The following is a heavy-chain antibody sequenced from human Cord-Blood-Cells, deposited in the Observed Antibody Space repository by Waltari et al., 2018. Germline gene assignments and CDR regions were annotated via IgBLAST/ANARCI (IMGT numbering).Heavy chain of an antibody. CDR2: IYYSGST. CDR3: ARFLEWLYYFDY. V-gene: IGHV4-39*01. D-gene: IGHD3-3*01. CDR1: GGSISSSSYY. Sequence: QLQLQESGPGLVKPSETLSLTCTVPGGSISSSSYYWGWIRQPPGKGLEWIGSIYYSGSTYYNPSLKSRVTISVDTSKNQFSLKLSSLTAADTAVYYCARFLEWLYYFDYWGQGTLVTVSS. J-gene: IGHJ4*02.